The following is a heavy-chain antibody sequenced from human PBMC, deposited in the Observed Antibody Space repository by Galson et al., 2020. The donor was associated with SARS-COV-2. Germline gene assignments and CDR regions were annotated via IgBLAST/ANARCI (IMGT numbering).Heavy chain of an antibody. Sequence: SLKISCAASGFTFDDYAMHWVRQAPGKGLEWVSGISWNSGSIGYAASVKGRFTISRDNAKNSLYLQMNSLRAEDTALYYCAAATTDYYYGMDVWGQGTTVTVSS. CDR1: GFTFDDYA. V-gene: IGHV3-9*01. D-gene: IGHD1-26*01. CDR3: AAATTDYYYGMDV. CDR2: ISWNSGSI. J-gene: IGHJ6*02.